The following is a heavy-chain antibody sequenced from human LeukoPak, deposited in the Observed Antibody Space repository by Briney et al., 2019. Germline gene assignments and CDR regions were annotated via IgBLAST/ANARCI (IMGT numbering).Heavy chain of an antibody. CDR1: GGSISSGGYY. CDR3: ARQETTVTKPFDY. CDR2: IYHSGST. V-gene: IGHV4-30-2*01. J-gene: IGHJ4*02. D-gene: IGHD4-11*01. Sequence: SETLSLTCTVSGGSISSGGYYWSWIRQPPGKGLEWIGYIYHSGSTYYNPSLKSRVTISVDRSKNQFSLKLSSVTAADTAVYYCARQETTVTKPFDYWGQGTLVTVSS.